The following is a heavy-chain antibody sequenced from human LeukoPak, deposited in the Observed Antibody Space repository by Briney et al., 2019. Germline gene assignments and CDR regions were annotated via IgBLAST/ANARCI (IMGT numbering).Heavy chain of an antibody. J-gene: IGHJ4*02. D-gene: IGHD6-19*01. CDR1: DYSISSGYY. Sequence: SETLSLTCTVSDYSISSGYYWSWIRQPPGKGLEWIGSIYHPGSTHYNPSLKSRVTISIDTSKNQFSLKLSSVTAADTAVYYCARGGGIAVAGEWGQGTLV. CDR2: IYHPGST. V-gene: IGHV4-38-2*02. CDR3: ARGGGIAVAGE.